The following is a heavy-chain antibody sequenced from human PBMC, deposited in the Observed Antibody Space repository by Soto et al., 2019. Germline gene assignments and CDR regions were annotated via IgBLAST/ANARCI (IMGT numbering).Heavy chain of an antibody. V-gene: IGHV5-51*01. D-gene: IGHD6-19*01. CDR3: ARLQYSRGWYAGWFDP. CDR1: GYNFTSYW. Sequence: PVESLKISCKGSGYNFTSYWIGSVRQIPGKGMEWMGIIYPGDSDTRYSPSFQGQVTISADKSISTAYMQWSSLRASDTALFYCARLQYSRGWYAGWFDPWGQGTLVTVSS. CDR2: IYPGDSDT. J-gene: IGHJ5*02.